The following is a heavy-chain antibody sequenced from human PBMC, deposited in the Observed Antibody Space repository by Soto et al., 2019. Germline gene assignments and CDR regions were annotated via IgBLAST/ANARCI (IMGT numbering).Heavy chain of an antibody. D-gene: IGHD4-17*01. V-gene: IGHV4-61*05. Sequence: PSETLSLTCTVSGGSISSSNYYWGWIRQPPGKGLEWIGYIYYSGSTNYNPSLKSRVTISVDTSKNQFSLKLSSVTAADTAVYYCARLRIGHDAFAIWGQGTMVTVSS. J-gene: IGHJ3*02. CDR1: GGSISSSNYY. CDR2: IYYSGST. CDR3: ARLRIGHDAFAI.